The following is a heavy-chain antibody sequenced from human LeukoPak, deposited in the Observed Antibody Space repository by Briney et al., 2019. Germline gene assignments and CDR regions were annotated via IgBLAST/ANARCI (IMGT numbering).Heavy chain of an antibody. J-gene: IGHJ4*02. Sequence: GGSLRLSCVASGFSFSTSWMTWVRQAPGKGLEWVANIRKDGREIHYADSLKGRFTISRDNTKNSLFLQMNSLRAEDTGVYYCARQGDSWNDFDHWGQGTLVTVSS. CDR3: ARQGDSWNDFDH. V-gene: IGHV3-7*01. CDR2: IRKDGREI. CDR1: GFSFSTSW. D-gene: IGHD1-1*01.